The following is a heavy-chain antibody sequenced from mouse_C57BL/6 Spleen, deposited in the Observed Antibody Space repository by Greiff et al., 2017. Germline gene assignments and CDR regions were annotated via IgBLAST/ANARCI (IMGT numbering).Heavy chain of an antibody. CDR2: CNNDNY. Sequence: QVTLKVSGPGLLQPSQTLSLACTFSGISLSTSGMCLSWLRKPSGKALEWLARLCNNDNYYNPSLKSRLTLSKETSNYQVFLKLTSVETADSATYYGAWRGKHYYGDHWGFAYWGQGTLVTVSA. D-gene: IGHD2-13*01. CDR1: ISLSTSGMCL. J-gene: IGHJ3*01. CDR3: WRGKHYYGDHWGFAY. V-gene: IGHV8-2*01.